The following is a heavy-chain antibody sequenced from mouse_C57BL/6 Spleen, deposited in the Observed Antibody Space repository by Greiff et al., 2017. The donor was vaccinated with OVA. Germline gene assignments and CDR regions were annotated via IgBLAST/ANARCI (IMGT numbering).Heavy chain of an antibody. D-gene: IGHD1-1*01. V-gene: IGHV5-17*01. CDR1: GFTFSDYG. CDR3: ARGDYSVTDYAMDY. CDR2: ISSGSSTI. J-gene: IGHJ4*01. Sequence: EVKLVESGGGLVKPGGSLKLSCAASGFTFSDYGMHWVRQAPEKGLEWVAYISSGSSTIYYADTVKGRFTISRDNAKNTLFLQMTSLRSEATAMYKYARGDYSVTDYAMDYWGQGTSLTVSS.